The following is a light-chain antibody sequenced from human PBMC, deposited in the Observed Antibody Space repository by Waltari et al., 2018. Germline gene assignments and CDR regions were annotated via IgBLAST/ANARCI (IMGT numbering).Light chain of an antibody. CDR2: GNR. CDR3: QSYDSSLSAWV. J-gene: IGLJ3*02. CDR1: SSNIGAGYD. V-gene: IGLV1-40*01. Sequence: QSVLTQPPSVSGAPGQRVPISCTGSSSNIGAGYDVHWYQQLPGTAPKLLLYGNRNRPSGVPDRFSGSKSGTSASLAITGLQAEDEADYYCQSYDSSLSAWVFGGGTKLTVL.